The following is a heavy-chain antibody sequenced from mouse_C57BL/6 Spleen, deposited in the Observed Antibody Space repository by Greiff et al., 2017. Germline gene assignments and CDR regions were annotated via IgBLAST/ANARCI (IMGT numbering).Heavy chain of an antibody. CDR3: ARSRPYYFDY. V-gene: IGHV1-19*01. CDR1: GFTFTDYY. J-gene: IGHJ2*01. Sequence: VLLQQSGPVLVKPGASVKMSCKASGFTFTDYYMTWVQQSHGKSLEWIGVINPYNGGTSYTQKFKGKATLTVDKSSSTAYLDLNSLTAEDSAVYYCARSRPYYFDYWGQGTTLTVSS. CDR2: INPYNGGT.